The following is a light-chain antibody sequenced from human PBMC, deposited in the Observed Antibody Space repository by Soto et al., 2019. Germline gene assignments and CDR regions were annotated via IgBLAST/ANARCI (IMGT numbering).Light chain of an antibody. V-gene: IGKV3-20*01. CDR1: QSVSNNY. J-gene: IGKJ1*01. Sequence: EIVLTQSPGTLSLSPGERATLSCSASQSVSNNYLAWYQQKPGQAPRLLIYGASSRATGIPDRFSGSGSGTDFTLTISRLEPEDFAVYYCQQYGSSPWTFGQGTKVDNK. CDR2: GAS. CDR3: QQYGSSPWT.